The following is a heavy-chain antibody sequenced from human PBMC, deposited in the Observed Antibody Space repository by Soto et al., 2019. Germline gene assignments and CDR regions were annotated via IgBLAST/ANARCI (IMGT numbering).Heavy chain of an antibody. D-gene: IGHD3-22*01. CDR3: ARGGAYYYDSSGPYWPRRFDY. CDR2: IYYSGST. J-gene: IGHJ4*02. Sequence: SETLSLTCTVSGGSISSYYWSWIRQPPGKGLEWIGYIYYSGSTNYNPSLKSRVTISVDTSKNQFSLKLSSVTAADTAVYYCARGGAYYYDSSGPYWPRRFDYWGQGTLVSVS. CDR1: GGSISSYY. V-gene: IGHV4-59*12.